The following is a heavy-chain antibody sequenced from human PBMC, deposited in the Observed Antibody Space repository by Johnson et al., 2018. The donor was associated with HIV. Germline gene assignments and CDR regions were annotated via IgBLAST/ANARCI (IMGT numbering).Heavy chain of an antibody. Sequence: VQLVESGGGVVRLGGSLRVSCTASGFNFDDYGLSWVCQVPGKGLEWVAGVNWSGSIGYADSVRGRFTISRDNAKNSLYLQVNSLRADDTALYYCAKVFKVRVAGAFDIWGQGTMVTVSS. CDR1: GFNFDDYG. J-gene: IGHJ3*02. CDR2: VNWSGSI. V-gene: IGHV3-20*04. D-gene: IGHD6-19*01. CDR3: AKVFKVRVAGAFDI.